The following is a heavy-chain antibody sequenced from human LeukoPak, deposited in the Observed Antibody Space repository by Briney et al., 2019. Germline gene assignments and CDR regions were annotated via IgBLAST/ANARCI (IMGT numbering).Heavy chain of an antibody. V-gene: IGHV4-59*08. CDR3: AKALYSTSSSYYYGMDV. CDR1: GGSISSYY. J-gene: IGHJ6*02. D-gene: IGHD6-13*01. Sequence: SEALSLTCTVSGGSISSYYWSWIRQPPGKGLEWIGYIYYSGSTNYNPSLKSRITISVDTSKNQFSLKLNSVTAADTAVYYCAKALYSTSSSYYYGMDVWGQGTTVTVSS. CDR2: IYYSGST.